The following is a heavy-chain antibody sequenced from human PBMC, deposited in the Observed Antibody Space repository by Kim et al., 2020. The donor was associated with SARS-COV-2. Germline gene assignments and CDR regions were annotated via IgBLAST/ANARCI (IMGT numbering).Heavy chain of an antibody. J-gene: IGHJ6*02. Sequence: GGSLRLSCAASGFTFSSYSMNWVRQAPGKGLEWVSSISSSSSYIYYEDSEKSLFTISRDNAKNSLYLQMNSLRAEDTAVYYFSRGLSGGYLPSDYYYGMDVWGQGTTVTVSS. CDR2: ISSSSSYI. D-gene: IGHD1-26*01. CDR3: SRGLSGGYLPSDYYYGMDV. V-gene: IGHV3-21*01. CDR1: GFTFSSYS.